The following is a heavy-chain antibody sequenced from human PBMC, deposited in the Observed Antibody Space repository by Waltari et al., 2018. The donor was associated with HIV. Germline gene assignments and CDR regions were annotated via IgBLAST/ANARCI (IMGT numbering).Heavy chain of an antibody. Sequence: EVQLVESGGGLVQPGRSLRLSCAASGFTFDDYAMHWVRQAPGQGLEWVPGISWNSGSIGYADSVKGRFTISRDNAKNSLYLQMNSLRAEDTALYYCAKATGGDYLLGLSSHGMDVWGQGTTVTVSS. CDR2: ISWNSGSI. CDR3: AKATGGDYLLGLSSHGMDV. V-gene: IGHV3-9*01. CDR1: GFTFDDYA. D-gene: IGHD4-17*01. J-gene: IGHJ6*02.